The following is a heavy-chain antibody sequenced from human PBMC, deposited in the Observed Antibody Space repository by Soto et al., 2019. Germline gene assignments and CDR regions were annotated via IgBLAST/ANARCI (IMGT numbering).Heavy chain of an antibody. CDR2: IYWDDDK. CDR3: AHRPATTSFAY. Sequence: SGPTLVNPTQTLTLTCTFSGFSLTTSGVAVGWIRQPPGKALEWLALIYWDDDKRYSPSLNNRLTITKDTSKNQVVLTMTNMDPLDTATYYCAHRPATTSFAYWGQEIMVTVSS. J-gene: IGHJ4*02. V-gene: IGHV2-5*02. D-gene: IGHD1-1*01. CDR1: GFSLTTSGVA.